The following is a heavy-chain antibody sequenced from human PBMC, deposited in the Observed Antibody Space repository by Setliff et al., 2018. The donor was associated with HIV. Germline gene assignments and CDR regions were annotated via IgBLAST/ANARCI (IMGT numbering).Heavy chain of an antibody. Sequence: TLSLTCTVSGGSISSGGSFWSWIRQPAGKGLEWIGRIYTSGSSNYNPSLTSRVTISVDTSKNQCSLRLSSVTAADTAVYSCARGQLWSPYYFDYWGQGTLVTVSS. CDR1: GGSISSGGSF. D-gene: IGHD5-18*01. V-gene: IGHV4-61*02. CDR3: ARGQLWSPYYFDY. CDR2: IYTSGSS. J-gene: IGHJ4*02.